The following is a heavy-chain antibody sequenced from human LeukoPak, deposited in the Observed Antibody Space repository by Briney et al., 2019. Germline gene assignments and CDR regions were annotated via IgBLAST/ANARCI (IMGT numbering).Heavy chain of an antibody. Sequence: ASVKVSCKVSGYTLTELSMRWVRQAPGKGLEWMGGFDPEDGETIYAQKFQGRVTMTEDTSTDTAYMELSILRSEDTAVYYCATDSSGTFDYWGQGTLVTVSS. CDR1: GYTLTELS. D-gene: IGHD1-26*01. CDR2: FDPEDGET. CDR3: ATDSSGTFDY. J-gene: IGHJ4*02. V-gene: IGHV1-24*01.